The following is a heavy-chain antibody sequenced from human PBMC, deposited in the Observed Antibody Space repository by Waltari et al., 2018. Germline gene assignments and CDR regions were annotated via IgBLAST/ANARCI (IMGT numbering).Heavy chain of an antibody. V-gene: IGHV1-69-2*01. Sequence: EVQLVQSGAEVKKPGATVKISCKASGYTFTDYYMHWVQQTPGKGLEWMGRVEPEDGETIDAEKFQGRVTITADTSTDTAYMELSSLRSEDTAVYYCATDQGVAPYDAFDIWGQGTMVTVSS. CDR3: ATDQGVAPYDAFDI. CDR2: VEPEDGET. J-gene: IGHJ3*02. D-gene: IGHD5-12*01. CDR1: GYTFTDYY.